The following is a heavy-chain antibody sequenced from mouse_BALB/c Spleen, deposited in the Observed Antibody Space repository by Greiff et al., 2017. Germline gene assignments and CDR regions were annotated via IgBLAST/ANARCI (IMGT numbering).Heavy chain of an antibody. Sequence: QVQLQQPGAELVRPGASVKLSCKASGYTFTSYWINWVKQRPGQGLEWIGNIYPSDSYTNYNQKFKDKATLTVDKSSSTAYMQLSSPTSEDSAVYYCTAYYGNRFAYWGQGTLVTVSA. J-gene: IGHJ3*01. CDR2: IYPSDSYT. D-gene: IGHD2-10*01. CDR1: GYTFTSYW. V-gene: IGHV1-69*02. CDR3: TAYYGNRFAY.